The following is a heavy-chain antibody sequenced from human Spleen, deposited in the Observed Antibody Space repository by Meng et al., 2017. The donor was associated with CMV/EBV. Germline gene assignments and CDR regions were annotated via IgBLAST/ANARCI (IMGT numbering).Heavy chain of an antibody. D-gene: IGHD3-9*01. CDR1: GFIFRNFA. CDR2: ISYDGSNK. CDR3: AKRYDILTGPGAMFDY. V-gene: IGHV3-30-3*01. Sequence: GGSLRLSCIASGFIFRNFAMHWVRQAPGKGLEWVTSISYDGSNKYYVESVKGRFTISRDNSMNTLYLQMNTLRPDDTAVYYCAKRYDILTGPGAMFDYWGQGTPVTVSS. J-gene: IGHJ4*02.